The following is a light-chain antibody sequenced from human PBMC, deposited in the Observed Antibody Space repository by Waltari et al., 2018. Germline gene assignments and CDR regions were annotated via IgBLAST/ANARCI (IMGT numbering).Light chain of an antibody. J-gene: IGLJ3*02. CDR3: CSFTSSSTWV. V-gene: IGLV2-14*03. CDR1: ATDVGRYNY. CDR2: DVS. Sequence: QSALTQPASVSGSPGQSITISCTGTATDVGRYNYVPWYQQHPGKAPKLIIFDVSSRPSGISNRFSGSKFGNTASLTISGVQPEDEADYYCCSFTSSSTWVFGGGTKLTVL.